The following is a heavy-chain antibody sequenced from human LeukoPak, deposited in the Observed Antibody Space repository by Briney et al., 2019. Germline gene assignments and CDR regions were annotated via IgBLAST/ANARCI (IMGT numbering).Heavy chain of an antibody. Sequence: ASVKVSCKASGYTFTGYYMHWVRQAPGQGLEWMGRINPNSGGTNYAQKFQGRVTMTRDTSISTAYMELSRLRSDDTAVYYCARDVWGSYEGFDYWGQGTLVTVSS. CDR3: ARDVWGSYEGFDY. J-gene: IGHJ4*02. CDR2: INPNSGGT. D-gene: IGHD3-16*01. V-gene: IGHV1-2*06. CDR1: GYTFTGYY.